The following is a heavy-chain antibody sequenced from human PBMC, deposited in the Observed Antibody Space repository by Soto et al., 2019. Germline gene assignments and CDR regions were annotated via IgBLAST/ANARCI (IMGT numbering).Heavy chain of an antibody. CDR1: GFTFSIYW. D-gene: IGHD6-19*01. CDR3: ARIKYSSGWYIDY. V-gene: IGHV3-74*01. CDR2: INSDGSST. J-gene: IGHJ4*02. Sequence: PGGSLRLSCAASGFTFSIYWMHWVRQAPGKGLVWVSRINSDGSSTSYADSVKGRFTISRDNAKNTLYLQMNSLRAEDTAVYYCARIKYSSGWYIDYWGQGTLVTVSS.